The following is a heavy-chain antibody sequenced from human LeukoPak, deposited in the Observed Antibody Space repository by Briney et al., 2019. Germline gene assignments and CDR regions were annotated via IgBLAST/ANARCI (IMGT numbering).Heavy chain of an antibody. Sequence: QSGGSLRLSCAASGFTFSSYAMSWVRQAPGKGLEWVSVIYSGGSTYYADSVKGRFTISRDNSKNTLYLQMNSLRAEDTAVNYCARDFGLGSSGWADYWGQGTLVTVSS. CDR3: ARDFGLGSSGWADY. J-gene: IGHJ4*02. D-gene: IGHD6-19*01. CDR1: GFTFSSYA. V-gene: IGHV3-66*01. CDR2: IYSGGST.